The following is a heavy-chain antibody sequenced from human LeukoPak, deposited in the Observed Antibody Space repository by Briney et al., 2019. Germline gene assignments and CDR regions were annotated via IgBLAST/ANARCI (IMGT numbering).Heavy chain of an antibody. D-gene: IGHD1/OR15-1a*01. CDR1: GFTFTTFG. J-gene: IGHJ4*02. CDR3: AKINNNDDY. V-gene: IGHV3-30*18. Sequence: GRSLRLSCAASGFTFTTFGIHWVRQAPGKGLEWVAAISPDGNLEYYTDSVKGRFTISRDNSKNMIYLQMSSLRGAASALYYCAKINNNDDYWGQGTLVTVSS. CDR2: ISPDGNLE.